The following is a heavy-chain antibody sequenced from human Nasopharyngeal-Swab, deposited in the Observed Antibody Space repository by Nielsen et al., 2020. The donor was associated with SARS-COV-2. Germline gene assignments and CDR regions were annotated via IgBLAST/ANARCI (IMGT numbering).Heavy chain of an antibody. Sequence: SETLSLTCIVSNGSISNYYWSWIRQSPGKGLEWIGYIYYNGITNYNPSLKSRVTISIDTSKNQISLKLSSVTAADTAVYYCARVRYDILTGYHDNWFDPWGQGTLVTVSS. J-gene: IGHJ5*02. CDR3: ARVRYDILTGYHDNWFDP. D-gene: IGHD3-9*01. CDR2: IYYNGIT. CDR1: NGSISNYY. V-gene: IGHV4-59*12.